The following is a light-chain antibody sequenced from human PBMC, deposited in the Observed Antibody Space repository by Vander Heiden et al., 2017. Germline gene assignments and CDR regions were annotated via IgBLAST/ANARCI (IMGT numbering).Light chain of an antibody. Sequence: QSVLTQPPSVSAAPGQKVTISCSGSSSNIGNHYVSWYQQRRGTAPKLLIYENNKRPSGIPDRFSGSKSGTSATLGITGLQTGDEADYYCGTWDTSLSGGVFGGGTKLTVL. J-gene: IGLJ3*02. CDR3: GTWDTSLSGGV. CDR1: SSNIGNHY. CDR2: ENN. V-gene: IGLV1-51*02.